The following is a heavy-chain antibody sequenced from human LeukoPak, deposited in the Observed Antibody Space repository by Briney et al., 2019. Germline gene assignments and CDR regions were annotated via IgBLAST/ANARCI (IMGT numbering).Heavy chain of an antibody. CDR1: GFTFSTYD. CDR3: ARGGQYGEYDFDY. Sequence: GGSLRLSCAASGFTFSTYDMHWVRQATGKGLEWVSGIGSAGDTYYPGSLKGRFTISRENAKNSLYLQMNSLRAGDTAMYYCARGGQYGEYDFDYWGQGTLVTVSS. J-gene: IGHJ4*02. D-gene: IGHD4-17*01. V-gene: IGHV3-13*04. CDR2: IGSAGDT.